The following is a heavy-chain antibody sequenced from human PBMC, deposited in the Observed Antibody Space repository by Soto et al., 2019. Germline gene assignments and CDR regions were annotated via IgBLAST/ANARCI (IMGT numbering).Heavy chain of an antibody. CDR1: GFTFSGSA. D-gene: IGHD6-6*01. Sequence: EVQLVESGGGLVQPGGSLKLSCAASGFTFSGSAVHWVRQASGKGLEWLGRIRNKANNYATAYAVSVKDRFTISRDDSKNTAYLQMNSLKTEDTAVYYCTRGASDSSSSFFGSWGQGTLVTVSS. CDR3: TRGASDSSSSFFGS. V-gene: IGHV3-73*01. CDR2: IRNKANNYAT. J-gene: IGHJ5*01.